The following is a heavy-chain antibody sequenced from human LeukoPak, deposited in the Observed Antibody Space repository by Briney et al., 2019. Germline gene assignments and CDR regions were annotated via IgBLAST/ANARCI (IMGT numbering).Heavy chain of an antibody. CDR3: ARTSAGLGIAVAGTWLPFDY. D-gene: IGHD6-19*01. V-gene: IGHV1-18*01. J-gene: IGHJ4*03. Sequence: ASVKVSCKASGYTFTSYGISWVRQAPGPGHEWMGWISAYNGNTNYAQKLQGRVTMTTDKSTRKAYMELRSLRSDGTAVYYCARTSAGLGIAVAGTWLPFDYWGQGTLVTVSS. CDR2: ISAYNGNT. CDR1: GYTFTSYG.